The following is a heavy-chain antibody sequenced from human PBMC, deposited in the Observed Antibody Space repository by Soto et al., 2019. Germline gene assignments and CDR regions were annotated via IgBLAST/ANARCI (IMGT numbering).Heavy chain of an antibody. CDR1: GYTFTDYC. V-gene: IGHV1-2*02. CDR2: INPYSADT. J-gene: IGHJ4*02. D-gene: IGHD1-26*01. CDR3: ARAPVGGSSNLDY. Sequence: ASVKVSCKASGYTFTDYCIHWVRQAPGQGLEWMGWINPYSADTNFAQKFQGRVTMTRDTSISTAFMQLSWLRSDDTAVYYCARAPVGGSSNLDYWGQGALVTVSS.